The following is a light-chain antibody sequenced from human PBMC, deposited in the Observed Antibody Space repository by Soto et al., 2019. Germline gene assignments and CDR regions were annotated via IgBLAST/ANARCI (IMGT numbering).Light chain of an antibody. Sequence: DIQMTQSPSSLSASVGDRVTITWLWSQGISNYLAWYQQKPGKVPKFLIYAASTLQSGVPSRFSGSGSGTDFTLTISSLQSEDFAVYYCQQYNNWPPITFGQGTRLEI. CDR1: QGISNY. CDR2: AAS. V-gene: IGKV1-27*01. J-gene: IGKJ5*01. CDR3: QQYNNWPPIT.